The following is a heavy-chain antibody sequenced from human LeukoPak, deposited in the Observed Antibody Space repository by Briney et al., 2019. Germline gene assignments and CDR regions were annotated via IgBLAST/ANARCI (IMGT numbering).Heavy chain of an antibody. CDR2: IIPIFGTA. J-gene: IGHJ5*02. CDR1: GGTFSSYA. CDR3: ARDSSSWNPWFDP. Sequence: SVKVSCKASGGTFSSYAISWVRQAPGQGLEWMGGIIPIFGTANYAQKFQGRVTITADESTSTAYMELSSLRSEDTAVYYCARDSSSWNPWFDPWGQGTLVTVSS. V-gene: IGHV1-69*01. D-gene: IGHD6-13*01.